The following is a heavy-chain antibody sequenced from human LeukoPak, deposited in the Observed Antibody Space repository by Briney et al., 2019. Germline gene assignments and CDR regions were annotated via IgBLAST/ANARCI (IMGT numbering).Heavy chain of an antibody. CDR3: ARAGLYYDFWSGYYHDAFDI. CDR1: GGSFSGYY. Sequence: SETLSLTCAVYGGSFSGYYWSWIRQPPGKGLEWIGEINHSGSTNYNPSLKSRVTISVDTSKNQFSLKLSSVTAADTAVYYWARAGLYYDFWSGYYHDAFDIWGQGTMVTVSS. CDR2: INHSGST. J-gene: IGHJ3*02. V-gene: IGHV4-34*01. D-gene: IGHD3-3*01.